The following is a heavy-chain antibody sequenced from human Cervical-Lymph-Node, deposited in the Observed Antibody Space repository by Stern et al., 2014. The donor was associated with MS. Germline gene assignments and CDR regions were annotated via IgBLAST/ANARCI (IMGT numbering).Heavy chain of an antibody. V-gene: IGHV3-30*18. J-gene: IGHJ5*02. CDR3: AKHRGEDWNYAFWFDP. D-gene: IGHD1-7*01. Sequence: VQLVESGGGVVQPGTSLRLSCADSRFTFDNYGMHWVRQAPGKGLEWVALISYDGSNKHYADSVKGRFTISRDNSNNTLFLQMNSLRAEDTAVYYCAKHRGEDWNYAFWFDPWGQGTLVTVSS. CDR1: RFTFDNYG. CDR2: ISYDGSNK.